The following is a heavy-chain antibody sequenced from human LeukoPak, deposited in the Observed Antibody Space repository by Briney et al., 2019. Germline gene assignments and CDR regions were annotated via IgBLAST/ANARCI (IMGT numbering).Heavy chain of an antibody. V-gene: IGHV3-30*02. D-gene: IGHD6-13*01. J-gene: IGHJ4*02. Sequence: GGSLRLSCAASGFTFSSYGMHWVRQAPGKGLEWVAFIRYDGSNKYYADSVKGRFTISRDNSKNTLYLQMNSLRAEDTAVYYCASFISSSWYRTTAYYFDYWGQGTLVTVSS. CDR1: GFTFSSYG. CDR2: IRYDGSNK. CDR3: ASFISSSWYRTTAYYFDY.